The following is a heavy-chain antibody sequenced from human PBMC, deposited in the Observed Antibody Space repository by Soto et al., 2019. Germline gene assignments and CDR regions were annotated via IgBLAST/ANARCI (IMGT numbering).Heavy chain of an antibody. CDR3: TRGSAATYYYDSSGYYYEAIDY. V-gene: IGHV3-49*03. D-gene: IGHD3-22*01. Sequence: GGSLRLSCTASGFTFGDYAMSWFRQAPGKGLEWVGFIRSKAYGGTTEYAASVKGRFTISRDDSKSIAYLQMNSLKTEDTAVYYCTRGSAATYYYDSSGYYYEAIDYWGQGTLVTVSS. CDR2: IRSKAYGGTT. J-gene: IGHJ4*02. CDR1: GFTFGDYA.